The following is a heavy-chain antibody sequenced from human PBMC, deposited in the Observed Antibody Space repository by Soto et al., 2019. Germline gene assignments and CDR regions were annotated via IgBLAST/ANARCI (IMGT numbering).Heavy chain of an antibody. CDR2: IYYSGRT. CDR1: GGSISNYY. V-gene: IGHV4-59*01. D-gene: IGHD3-10*01. CDR3: ARDGGAGSSNWFDP. Sequence: PSETLSLTCTVSGGSISNYYWSWIRQPPGRGLAWIGYIYYSGRTNYNPSLKSRVTISVDTSRNQFSLKLSFVTAADTAVYYCARDGGAGSSNWFDPWGQGTLVTVSS. J-gene: IGHJ5*02.